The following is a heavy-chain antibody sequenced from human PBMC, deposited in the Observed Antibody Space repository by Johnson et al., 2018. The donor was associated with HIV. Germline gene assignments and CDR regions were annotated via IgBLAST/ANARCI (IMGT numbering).Heavy chain of an antibody. J-gene: IGHJ3*01. CDR1: KATFSSYA. CDR3: ARDQGVWAARPEDAFDV. CDR2: ISYDGNNK. V-gene: IGHV3-30*04. D-gene: IGHD6-6*01. Sequence: QMLLVESGGGVVQPGRSLRLSCAASKATFSSYAMHWVRQAPGKGLEWVSFISYDGNNKYYRDSVKGRFTISRDNSKNTLYLQINSLRVEDTAVYYCARDQGVWAARPEDAFDVGGRGTMVTVSS.